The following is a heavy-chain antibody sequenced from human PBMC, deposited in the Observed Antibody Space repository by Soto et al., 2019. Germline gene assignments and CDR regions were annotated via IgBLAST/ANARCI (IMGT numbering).Heavy chain of an antibody. CDR2: IYYSWST. Sequence: QLQLQESGPGLVKPSETLSLTCTVSGGSISSSSYYWGWIRQPPGKGLEWIGSIYYSWSTYYNPSLKSRVTISVDTSKNQFSLKLSSVTAADTAVYYCARQGILASGYSYWGQGTLVTVSS. CDR1: GGSISSSSYY. J-gene: IGHJ4*02. D-gene: IGHD5-12*01. V-gene: IGHV4-39*01. CDR3: ARQGILASGYSY.